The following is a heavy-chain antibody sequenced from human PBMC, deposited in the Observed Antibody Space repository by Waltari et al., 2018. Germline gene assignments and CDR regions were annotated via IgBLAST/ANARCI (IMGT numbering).Heavy chain of an antibody. D-gene: IGHD6-6*01. J-gene: IGHJ4*02. CDR2: IHHSGST. V-gene: IGHV4-34*01. CDR3: ARGYSSTSNDY. CDR1: GGSFRGYY. Sequence: QVQLQQWGAGLLKPSETLSLTCAVYGGSFRGYYWSWIRQPPGKGLEWIGEIHHSGSTNYNPSLKSRVTISVDTSKNQFSLKLSSVTAADTAVYYCARGYSSTSNDYWGQGTLVTVSS.